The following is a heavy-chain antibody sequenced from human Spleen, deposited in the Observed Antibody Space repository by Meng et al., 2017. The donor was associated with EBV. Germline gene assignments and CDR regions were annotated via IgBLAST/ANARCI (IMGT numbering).Heavy chain of an antibody. CDR3: ARDGNHNSGYYDY. J-gene: IGHJ4*02. CDR1: GGIFSNYD. V-gene: IGHV1-69*06. Sequence: QVQLVQSGAEVTKPGSSVKVSCKVSGGIFSNYDISWVRQAPGQGLEWLGGIIPLYGTANYAQRFQGRVTITADKSTSTAYMELSSLRSEDTAVYYCARDGNHNSGYYDYWGQGTLVTVDS. CDR2: IIPLYGTA. D-gene: IGHD7-27*01.